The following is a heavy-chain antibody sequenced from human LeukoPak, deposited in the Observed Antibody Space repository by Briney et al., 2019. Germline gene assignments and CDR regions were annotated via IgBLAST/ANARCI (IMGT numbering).Heavy chain of an antibody. V-gene: IGHV1-2*02. CDR2: INPNSGGT. Sequence: GASVKVSRKASGYTFTGYYMHWVRQAPGQGLEWMGWINPNSGGTNYAQEFQGRVTMTRDTSISTAYMELSRLRSDDTAVYYCVVPAASYYWGQGTLVTVSS. CDR1: GYTFTGYY. D-gene: IGHD2-2*01. CDR3: VVPAASYY. J-gene: IGHJ4*02.